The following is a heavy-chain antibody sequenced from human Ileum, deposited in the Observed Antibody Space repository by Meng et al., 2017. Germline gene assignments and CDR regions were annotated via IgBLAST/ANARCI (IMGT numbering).Heavy chain of an antibody. D-gene: IGHD5-12*01. Sequence: EVQLVESVGGLVPPGGSLRLSCAASGFTFSSPWMHWVRQAPGKGLEWVSRIRPDGSTTAFADSVEGRFTISRDNAKNTLYLQLNSLRGEDTAVYYCTRDFDSGYGLWGQGTLVTVSS. CDR2: IRPDGSTT. J-gene: IGHJ4*02. CDR1: GFTFSSPW. CDR3: TRDFDSGYGL. V-gene: IGHV3-74*01.